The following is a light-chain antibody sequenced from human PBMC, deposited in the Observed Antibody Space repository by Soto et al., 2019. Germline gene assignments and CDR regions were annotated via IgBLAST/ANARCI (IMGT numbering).Light chain of an antibody. CDR3: SSYTSSNTL. CDR1: SSDVGDYKY. Sequence: QSALTQPASVSGSPGQSITISCTGTSSDVGDYKYVSWYQQHPGKAPKLMIYEVSNRPSGVSNRFSGSKSGNTASLTISGLQAEDEDDYYCSSYTSSNTLFGGGTKLTVL. V-gene: IGLV2-14*01. CDR2: EVS. J-gene: IGLJ2*01.